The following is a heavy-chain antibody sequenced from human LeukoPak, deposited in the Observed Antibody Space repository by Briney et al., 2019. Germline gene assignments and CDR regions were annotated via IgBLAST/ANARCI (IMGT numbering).Heavy chain of an antibody. J-gene: IGHJ4*02. D-gene: IGHD4-17*01. CDR1: GGSISSYY. CDR3: ARVHDYGDLYFDY. Sequence: SETLSLTCTVSGGSISSYYWSWIRQPPGKGLEWIGYIYYSGSTNYNPSLKSRVTISVDTSKNQFSLKLSSVTAADTAVYYCARVHDYGDLYFDYWGPGTLVTVSS. CDR2: IYYSGST. V-gene: IGHV4-59*01.